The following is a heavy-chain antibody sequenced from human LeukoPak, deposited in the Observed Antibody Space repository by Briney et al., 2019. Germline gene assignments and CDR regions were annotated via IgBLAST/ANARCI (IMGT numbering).Heavy chain of an antibody. CDR2: IYHRGST. V-gene: IGHV4-38-2*01. Sequence: SETLSLTCAVSGYSISSGYYWGWIRQPPGKGLEWIGSIYHRGSTYYNPSLKSRVTISVDTSKNQFSLKLSSVTAADTAVYYCANIVSNYWGQGTLVTVSS. J-gene: IGHJ4*02. CDR3: ANIVSNY. CDR1: GYSISSGYY. D-gene: IGHD3-16*02.